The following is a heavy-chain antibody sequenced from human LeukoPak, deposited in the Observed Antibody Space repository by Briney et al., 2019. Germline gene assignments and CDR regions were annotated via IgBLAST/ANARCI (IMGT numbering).Heavy chain of an antibody. D-gene: IGHD2-2*02. J-gene: IGHJ3*02. V-gene: IGHV3-11*04. CDR1: GFTFSDYY. Sequence: GGSLRLSCAASGFTFSDYYMSWIRQAPGKELEWVSYISSSGSTIYYADSVKGRFTIYRDNAKNSLYLQMHSLRAEDTAVYYCARCPRYCSSTSCYMGAGAFDIWGQGTMVTVSS. CDR3: ARCPRYCSSTSCYMGAGAFDI. CDR2: ISSSGSTI.